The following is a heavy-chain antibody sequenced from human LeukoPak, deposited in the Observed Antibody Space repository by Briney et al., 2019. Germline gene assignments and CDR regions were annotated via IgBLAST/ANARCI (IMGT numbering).Heavy chain of an antibody. CDR1: GGSISSSSYY. CDR3: ASMIVGGWFDP. V-gene: IGHV4-39*07. Sequence: PSETLSLTCTVSGGSISSSSYYWGWIRQPPGKGLEWIGSIYYSGSTYYNPSLKSRVTISVDTSKNQFSLKLSSVTAADTAVYYCASMIVGGWFDPWGQGTLVTVSS. CDR2: IYYSGST. D-gene: IGHD3-22*01. J-gene: IGHJ5*02.